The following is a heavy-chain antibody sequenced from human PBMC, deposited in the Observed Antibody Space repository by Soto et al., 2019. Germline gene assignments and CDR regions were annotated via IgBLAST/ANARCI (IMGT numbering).Heavy chain of an antibody. J-gene: IGHJ4*02. CDR1: GYTFLSYP. V-gene: IGHV1-3*04. CDR3: ARFRY. Sequence: ASVKVSCKASGYTFLSYPIHWVRQAPGQGLEWMGWISTDNGNTKYSQKFQGRVTITRDTSAGTAYMELSSLTSEDSAVYYCARFRYWGQGTLVTVSS. CDR2: ISTDNGNT.